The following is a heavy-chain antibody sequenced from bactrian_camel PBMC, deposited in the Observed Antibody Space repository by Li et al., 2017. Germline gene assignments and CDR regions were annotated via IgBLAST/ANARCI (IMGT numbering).Heavy chain of an antibody. CDR1: GYTLNYDC. CDR3: AVRLNSGCPVRWADFSA. D-gene: IGHD3*01. J-gene: IGHJ4*01. V-gene: IGHV3S63*01. CDR2: MDGYGQTV. Sequence: HVQLVESGGGSVQAGGSLRLSCAASGYTLNYDCMGWFRQAPGKERERVATMDGYGQTVYTAPSVKGRFTLVKDKDKNVLYLQMNSLKVEDTAIYYCAVRLNSGCPVRWADFSAWGQGTQVTVS.